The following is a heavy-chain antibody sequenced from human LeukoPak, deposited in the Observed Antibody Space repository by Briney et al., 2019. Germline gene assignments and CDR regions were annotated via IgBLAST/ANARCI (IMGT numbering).Heavy chain of an antibody. D-gene: IGHD2-21*02. CDR2: IIPILGIA. V-gene: IGHV1-69*04. CDR1: GGTFSSYA. CDR3: ARGGDRFFNYYYGMDV. J-gene: IGHJ6*02. Sequence: SVKVSCKASGGTFSSYAISWVRQAPGQGLEWMGRIIPILGIANYAQKFQGRVTITADKSTSTAYMELSSLRSEDTAVYYCARGGDRFFNYYYGMDVWGQGTTVTVSS.